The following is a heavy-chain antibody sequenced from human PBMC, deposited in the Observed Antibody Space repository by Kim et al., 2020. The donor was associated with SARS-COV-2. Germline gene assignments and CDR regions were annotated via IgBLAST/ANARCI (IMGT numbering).Heavy chain of an antibody. CDR1: GFTFSSHT. V-gene: IGHV3-21*06. CDR3: ARGRLIGYCSGGSCSFTPFDD. Sequence: GGSLRLSCAASGFTFSSHTMNWVRQAPGKGLEWISSISSSPSSSYIYYTDSVKGRFTISRDNAKNSLYLQMNSLRVEDTAVYYCARGRLIGYCSGGSCSFTPFDDWGQGTLVTVSS. J-gene: IGHJ4*02. D-gene: IGHD2-15*01. CDR2: ISSSPSSSYI.